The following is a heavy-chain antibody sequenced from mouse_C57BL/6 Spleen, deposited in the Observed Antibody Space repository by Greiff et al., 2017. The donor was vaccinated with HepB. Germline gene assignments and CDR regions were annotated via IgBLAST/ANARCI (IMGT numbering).Heavy chain of an antibody. V-gene: IGHV1-82*01. CDR3: ARLGYDVWYFDV. CDR1: GYAFSSSW. CDR2: IYPGDGDT. Sequence: VKLQESGPELVKPGASVKISCKASGYAFSSSWMNWVKQRPGKGLEWIGRIYPGDGDTNYNGKFKGKATLTADKSSSTAYMQLSSLTSEDSAVYFCARLGYDVWYFDVWGTGTTVTVSS. J-gene: IGHJ1*03. D-gene: IGHD2-2*01.